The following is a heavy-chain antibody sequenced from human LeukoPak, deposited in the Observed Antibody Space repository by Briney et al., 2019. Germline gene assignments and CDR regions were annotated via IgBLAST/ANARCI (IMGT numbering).Heavy chain of an antibody. D-gene: IGHD2-2*01. CDR1: GGSISSSSYY. Sequence: PSETLSLTCSVSGGSISSSSYYWGWIRQPPGKGLEWIGYIFYSGSTYYNPSLKSRVTISVDTSKNQFSLKLSSVTAADTAVYYCAHQRKRYNWFDPWGQGTLVTVSS. V-gene: IGHV4-39*07. J-gene: IGHJ5*02. CDR2: IFYSGST. CDR3: AHQRKRYNWFDP.